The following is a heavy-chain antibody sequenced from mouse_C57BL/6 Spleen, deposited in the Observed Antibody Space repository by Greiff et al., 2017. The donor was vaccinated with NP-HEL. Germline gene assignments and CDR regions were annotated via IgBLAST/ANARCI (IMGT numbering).Heavy chain of an antibody. D-gene: IGHD2-4*01. CDR1: GYTFTSYW. CDR3: ALYYDYGAWFAY. Sequence: VQLQQPGAELVRPGSSVKLSCKASGYTFTSYWMHWVKQRPIQGLEWVGNIDPSDSETHYNQQFKDKATLTVDKSSSTAYMQLSSLTSEDSAVDYCALYYDYGAWFAYWGQGTLVTVSA. J-gene: IGHJ3*01. V-gene: IGHV1-52*01. CDR2: IDPSDSET.